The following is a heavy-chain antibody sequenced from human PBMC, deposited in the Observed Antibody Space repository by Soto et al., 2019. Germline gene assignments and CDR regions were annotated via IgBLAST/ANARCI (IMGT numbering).Heavy chain of an antibody. D-gene: IGHD6-19*01. Sequence: GGSLRLSCAASGFTFSTFDMSWVRQPPGKGLEWVSVISGRDDSANYADSVKGRFTTSKDKSSNTLYLKMNNLRAEDTAVYYCVKGAWLDYWGQGTLVTVSS. CDR1: GFTFSTFD. CDR3: VKGAWLDY. J-gene: IGHJ4*02. CDR2: ISGRDDSA. V-gene: IGHV3-23*01.